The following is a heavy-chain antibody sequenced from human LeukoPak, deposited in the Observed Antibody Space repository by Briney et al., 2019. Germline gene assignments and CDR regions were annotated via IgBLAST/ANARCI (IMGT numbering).Heavy chain of an antibody. CDR3: ARSTDYYDSSEDY. CDR1: GYSISSGYY. V-gene: IGHV4-38-2*01. Sequence: SETLSLTCAVSGYSISSGYYWGWIRQPAGKGLEWIGRIYTSGGTNYNPSLKSRVTISVDTSRNQFSLKLSSVTAADTAVYYCARSTDYYDSSEDYWGQGTLVTVSS. CDR2: IYTSGGT. D-gene: IGHD3-22*01. J-gene: IGHJ4*02.